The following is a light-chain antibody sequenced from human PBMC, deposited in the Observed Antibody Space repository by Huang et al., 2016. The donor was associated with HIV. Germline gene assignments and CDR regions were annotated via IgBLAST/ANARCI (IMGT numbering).Light chain of an antibody. CDR2: WAS. Sequence: DIVMTQSPDSLAVSLGERATINCKSSQSILYNSNNKNYLAWYQQKSGHPPKLLIYWASTRESGVPDRFSGSGSGTDFTLTIGSLQAEDVAVYYCQQYHSFPRTFGQGTKVEIK. J-gene: IGKJ1*01. V-gene: IGKV4-1*01. CDR3: QQYHSFPRT. CDR1: QSILYNSNNKNY.